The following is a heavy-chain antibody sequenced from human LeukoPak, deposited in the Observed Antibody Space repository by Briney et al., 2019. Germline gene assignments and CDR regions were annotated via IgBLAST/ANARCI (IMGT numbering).Heavy chain of an antibody. CDR3: AREGLYDFWSDYLSN. V-gene: IGHV4-59*01. Sequence: SETLSLTCTVSGGSISSYYWSWIRQPPGKGLEWIGYIYYSGSTNYNPSLKSRVTISVDTSKNQFSLKLSSVTAADTAVYYCAREGLYDFWSDYLSNWGQGTLVTVSS. CDR2: IYYSGST. CDR1: GGSISSYY. D-gene: IGHD3-3*01. J-gene: IGHJ4*02.